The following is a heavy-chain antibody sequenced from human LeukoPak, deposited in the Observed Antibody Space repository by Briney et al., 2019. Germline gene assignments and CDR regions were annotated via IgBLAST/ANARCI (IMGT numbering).Heavy chain of an antibody. CDR2: IYTSGST. D-gene: IGHD4-23*01. V-gene: IGHV4-4*07. CDR1: GGSIGTYY. J-gene: IGHJ3*02. Sequence: SETLSLTCTVSGGSIGTYYWSWIRQPAGEGLEWIGRIYTSGSTNYNPSLKSRVTMSVDTSKNQFSLKLSSVTAADTAVYYCARDPYGGNPLDAFDIWGQGTMVTVSS. CDR3: ARDPYGGNPLDAFDI.